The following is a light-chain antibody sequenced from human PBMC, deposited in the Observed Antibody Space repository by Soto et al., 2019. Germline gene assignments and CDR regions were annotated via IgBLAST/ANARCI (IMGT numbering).Light chain of an antibody. CDR2: DVN. Sequence: QSVLTQPASVSVSPGQSITFSCTGTSSDVGSYDYVSWHQQHPGKAPKLIIYDVNNRPSGVPSRFSGSKSGNTASLTISGLQTEDEADYYCCAYSTSGTHVFGTGTKVTVL. V-gene: IGLV2-14*03. CDR3: CAYSTSGTHV. CDR1: SSDVGSYDY. J-gene: IGLJ1*01.